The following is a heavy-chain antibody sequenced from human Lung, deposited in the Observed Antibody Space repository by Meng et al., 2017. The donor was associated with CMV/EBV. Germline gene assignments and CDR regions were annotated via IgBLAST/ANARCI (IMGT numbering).Heavy chain of an antibody. CDR1: GFTFSSYA. V-gene: IGHV3-30*04. D-gene: IGHD2-8*01. Sequence: SCAASGFTFSSYAMHWVRQAPGKGLEWLAVISYDGSDKYYTDSVKGRFTISRDSSKNTLLLQMNSLRAEDTAVYYCARRNFYCTNGVCYLAYWAHCTLVTVSS. CDR3: ARRNFYCTNGVCYLAY. J-gene: IGHJ4*03. CDR2: ISYDGSDK.